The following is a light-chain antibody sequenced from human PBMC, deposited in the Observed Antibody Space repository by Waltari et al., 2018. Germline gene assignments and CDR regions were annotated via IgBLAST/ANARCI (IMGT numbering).Light chain of an antibody. CDR3: QAWDKSSYVV. J-gene: IGLJ2*01. CDR2: QDN. V-gene: IGLV3-1*01. Sequence: SYELTQPPSVSVSPGQTASITCSGDQLGGRFACWYQRKPGQSPVLVIYQDNKRPSGIPERCSGSNSGNTATLTISGTQSIDEADYYCQAWDKSSYVVFGGGTELTVL. CDR1: QLGGRF.